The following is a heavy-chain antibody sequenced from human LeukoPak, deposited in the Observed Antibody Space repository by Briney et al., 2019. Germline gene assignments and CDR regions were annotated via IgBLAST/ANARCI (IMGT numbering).Heavy chain of an antibody. CDR3: ARDRGSRSNSPYYFDY. CDR1: GFTFRIYE. Sequence: PGGSLRLSCAASGFTFRIYELHWVRQAPGKGLEWVSYITSGGDGVYYAHSVRGRFTISRDNAKNSLFLEMNSLRAEDTAFYYCARDRGSRSNSPYYFDYWGQGALVTVSS. V-gene: IGHV3-48*03. D-gene: IGHD4-11*01. CDR2: ITSGGDGV. J-gene: IGHJ4*02.